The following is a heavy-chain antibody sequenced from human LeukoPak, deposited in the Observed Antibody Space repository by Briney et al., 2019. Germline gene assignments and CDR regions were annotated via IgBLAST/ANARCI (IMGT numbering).Heavy chain of an antibody. J-gene: IGHJ4*02. CDR3: ARDRQGHYDGNIYYGHLSFES. CDR2: TYFRPEWFS. CDR1: GDSVSSDRAA. V-gene: IGHV6-1*01. Sequence: SQTLSLTCAISGDSVSSDRAAWNWIRQSPSRGLEWLGRTYFRPEWFSNIAESVESRISIIPDTSKNQISLQLISVTPEDTAVYYCARDRQGHYDGNIYYGHLSFESWGQGILVTVSS. D-gene: IGHD3-22*01.